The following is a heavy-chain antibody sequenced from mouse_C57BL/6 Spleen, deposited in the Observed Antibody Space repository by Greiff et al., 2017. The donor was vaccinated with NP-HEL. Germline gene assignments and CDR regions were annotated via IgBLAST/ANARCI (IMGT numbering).Heavy chain of an antibody. CDR1: GFTFSDYY. Sequence: DVKLVESGGGLVQPGGSLKLSCAASGFTFSDYYMYWVRQTPEKRLEWVAYISNGGGSTYYPDTVKGRFTISRDNAKNTLYLQMSRLKSEDTAMYYCARHGSSPFAYWGQGTLVTASA. CDR3: ARHGSSPFAY. J-gene: IGHJ3*01. CDR2: ISNGGGST. V-gene: IGHV5-12*01. D-gene: IGHD1-1*01.